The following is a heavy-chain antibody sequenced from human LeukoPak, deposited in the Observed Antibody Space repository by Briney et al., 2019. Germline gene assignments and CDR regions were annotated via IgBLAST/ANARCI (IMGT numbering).Heavy chain of an antibody. Sequence: PSETLSLTCTVSGGSVSSGSYYGSWIRQPPGKGLEWLGYIYYSGSANYTPSLKSRVTISVDTSKNQFSLKLTSVTAADTAVYYCARGFGDWGLSWFDPWGQGTLVTVSS. V-gene: IGHV4-61*01. D-gene: IGHD3-10*01. CDR3: ARGFGDWGLSWFDP. J-gene: IGHJ5*02. CDR1: GGSVSSGSYY. CDR2: IYYSGSA.